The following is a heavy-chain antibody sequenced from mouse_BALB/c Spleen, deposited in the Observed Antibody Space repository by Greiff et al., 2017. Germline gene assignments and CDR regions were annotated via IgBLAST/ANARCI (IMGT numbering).Heavy chain of an antibody. J-gene: IGHJ2*01. CDR3: ARHGNYGGNYFDY. Sequence: EVKLMESGGGLVKLGGSLKLSCAASGFTFSSYYMSWVRQTPEKRLELVAAINSNGGSTYYPDTVKGRFTISRDNAKNTLYLQMSSLKSEDTALYYCARHGNYGGNYFDYWGQGTTLTVSS. V-gene: IGHV5-6-2*01. D-gene: IGHD2-1*01. CDR2: INSNGGST. CDR1: GFTFSSYY.